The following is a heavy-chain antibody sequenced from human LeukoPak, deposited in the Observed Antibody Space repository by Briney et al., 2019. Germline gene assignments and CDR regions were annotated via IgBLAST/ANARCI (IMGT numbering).Heavy chain of an antibody. CDR3: ERDGIVATIYDY. CDR2: INHSGRT. V-gene: IGHV4-34*01. D-gene: IGHD5-12*01. Sequence: PSQTLSPTCAVDARSFSAYYTSWVRHPPGKWLEWIGEINHSGRTNYNPSLKSRVTISVDTSKNQFSLKLSSVTAEDTAVYYCERDGIVATIYDYWGQGTLVSVSS. CDR1: ARSFSAYY. J-gene: IGHJ4*02.